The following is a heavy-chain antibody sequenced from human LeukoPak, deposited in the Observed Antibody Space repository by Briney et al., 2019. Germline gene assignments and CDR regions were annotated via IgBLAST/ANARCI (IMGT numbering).Heavy chain of an antibody. J-gene: IGHJ4*02. V-gene: IGHV3-11*04. CDR3: ARYNYGRGDY. CDR1: GFTFSGYY. CDR2: ISSSGSNV. D-gene: IGHD5-24*01. Sequence: NSGGSLRLSCAASGFTFSGYYMTWIRQAPGKGLEWVSYISSSGSNVYYVDSVQGRFTISRDNAKNSLYLQMNSLGAEDTAVYYCARYNYGRGDYWGQGTLVTVSS.